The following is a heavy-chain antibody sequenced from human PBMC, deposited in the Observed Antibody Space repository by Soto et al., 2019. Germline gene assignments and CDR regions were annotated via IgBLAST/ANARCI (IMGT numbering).Heavy chain of an antibody. Sequence: GGSLRLSCAASGFTFSRYAMSWVRQAPGKGLEWVSAISGSGGSTYYADSVKGRFTISRDNSKNTLYLQMNSLRAEDTAVYYCAKDRPPYYDFWSGYWRKDHYYGMDVWGQGTKVNFSS. V-gene: IGHV3-23*01. J-gene: IGHJ6*02. D-gene: IGHD3-3*01. CDR3: AKDRPPYYDFWSGYWRKDHYYGMDV. CDR1: GFTFSRYA. CDR2: ISGSGGST.